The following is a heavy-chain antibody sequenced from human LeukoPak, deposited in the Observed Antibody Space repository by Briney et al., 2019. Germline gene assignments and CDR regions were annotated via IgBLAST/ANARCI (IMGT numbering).Heavy chain of an antibody. CDR3: AKVRNSGSYLDGMDV. J-gene: IGHJ6*02. CDR2: IKQDGSEK. CDR1: GFTFSSYW. D-gene: IGHD1-26*01. V-gene: IGHV3-7*03. Sequence: GGSLRLSCAGSGFTFSSYWMSWVRQAPGKGLEWVANIKQDGSEKYYVDSVKGRFTISRDNSKNTLYLQMNSLRAEDTAVYYCAKVRNSGSYLDGMDVWGQGTTVTVSS.